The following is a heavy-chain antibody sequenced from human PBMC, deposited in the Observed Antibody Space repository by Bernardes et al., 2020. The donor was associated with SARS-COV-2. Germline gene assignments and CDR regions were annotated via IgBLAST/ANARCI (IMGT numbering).Heavy chain of an antibody. CDR1: GFTFSSYW. CDR2: ISTDGTTT. CDR3: ARAGVANTYGLLDN. J-gene: IGHJ4*02. Sequence: GGSLRLSCAASGFTFSSYWVHWVRQVPGEGLVWVSRISTDGTTTTYADSVKGRFTISRDNAQNTVYLQMNSLRADDTAMYYCARAGVANTYGLLDNWGQGTLVTVSS. V-gene: IGHV3-74*03. D-gene: IGHD5-18*01.